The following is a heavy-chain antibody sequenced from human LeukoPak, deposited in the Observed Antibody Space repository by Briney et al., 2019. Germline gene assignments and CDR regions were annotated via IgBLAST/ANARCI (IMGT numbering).Heavy chain of an antibody. CDR3: ARGVWEYDSSGYYYDY. D-gene: IGHD3-22*01. V-gene: IGHV1-8*03. CDR2: VNPNSGNT. J-gene: IGHJ4*02. CDR1: GYTFTSYD. Sequence: ASVKVSCKASGYTFTSYDINWVRQATGQGLEWMGWVNPNSGNTGYAQKFQGRVTITRNTSISTAYMELSSLRSEDTAVYYCARGVWEYDSSGYYYDYWGQGTLVTVSS.